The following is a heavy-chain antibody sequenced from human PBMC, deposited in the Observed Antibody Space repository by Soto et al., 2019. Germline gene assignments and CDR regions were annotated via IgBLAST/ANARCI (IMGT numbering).Heavy chain of an antibody. D-gene: IGHD6-6*01. CDR3: ARERGRYSQYSSSWFDP. J-gene: IGHJ5*02. CDR1: GGTFSSYA. V-gene: IGHV1-69*13. CDR2: IIPIFGTA. Sequence: SVKVSCKASGGTFSSYASRLVRQAPGQGLWWMGGIIPIFGTANYAQKFQGRVTITADESTSTAYMELSSLRSEDTAVYYCARERGRYSQYSSSWFDPWGQGTLVTVSS.